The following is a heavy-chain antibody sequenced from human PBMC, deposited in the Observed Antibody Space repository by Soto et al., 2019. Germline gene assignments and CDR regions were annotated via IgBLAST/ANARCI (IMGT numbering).Heavy chain of an antibody. V-gene: IGHV3-33*01. J-gene: IGHJ3*02. CDR3: ARGEACTDEAVGI. CDR1: GFSVSNYG. CDR2: VWKAGHTR. Sequence: QVQLVESGGGVVQPGQSLRLSCAASGFSVSNYGMHWDRQAPRMGLEWVPVVWKAGHTRHYGDSVKGRFTISRDNSKTMRELQMTSLRGAATAVYYCARGEACTDEAVGIWGQGTTVTVSS.